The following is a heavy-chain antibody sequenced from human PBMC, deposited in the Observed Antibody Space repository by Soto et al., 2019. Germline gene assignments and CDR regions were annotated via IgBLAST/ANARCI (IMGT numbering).Heavy chain of an antibody. J-gene: IGHJ5*02. CDR2: VYYSGST. D-gene: IGHD1-26*01. CDR1: GGSISSYY. V-gene: IGHV4-59*01. CDR3: ARRVGATQNWFVP. Sequence: PSETLSLTCTVSGGSISSYYWSWIRQPPGKGLEWIGYVYYSGSTNYNPSLKSRVTISVDTSKNQFSLKLSSVTAADTAVYYCARRVGATQNWFVPWGQGTLGTVSS.